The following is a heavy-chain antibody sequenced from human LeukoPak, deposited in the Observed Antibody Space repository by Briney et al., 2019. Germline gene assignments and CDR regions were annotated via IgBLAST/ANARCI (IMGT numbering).Heavy chain of an antibody. D-gene: IGHD3-10*01. J-gene: IGHJ4*02. CDR2: IYYSGSS. V-gene: IGHV4-59*08. Sequence: SETLSLTCTVSGGSISSYYWSWIRQPPGKGLEWIGYIYYSGSSNYNPSLKSRVTISVDTSKNQFSLKLSSVTAADTAVYYCARLPMVRGVIDSYYFDYWGQGTLVTVSS. CDR1: GGSISSYY. CDR3: ARLPMVRGVIDSYYFDY.